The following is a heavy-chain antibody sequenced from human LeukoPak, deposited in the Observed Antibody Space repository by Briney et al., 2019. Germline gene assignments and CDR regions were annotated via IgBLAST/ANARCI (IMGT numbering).Heavy chain of an antibody. CDR2: VHYSGST. V-gene: IGHV4-59*08. CDR1: DGSITNYD. Sequence: MPSETLSLTCTVSDGSITNYDWSWVRQPPGKGLEFIGHVHYSGSTNYNPSLKSRVTISVDTSKNQFSLKLSSVTAADTAVYYCATYSGGNVFVWGQGTLVTVSS. D-gene: IGHD2-15*01. J-gene: IGHJ4*02. CDR3: ATYSGGNVFV.